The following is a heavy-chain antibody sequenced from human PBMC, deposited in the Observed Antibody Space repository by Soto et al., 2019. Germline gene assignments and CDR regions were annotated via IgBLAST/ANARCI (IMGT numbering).Heavy chain of an antibody. CDR1: GYTFTSYY. J-gene: IGHJ6*02. Sequence: ASVKVSCKASGYTFTSYYMHWVRQAPGQGLEWMGIINPSGGSTSYAQKFQGRVTMTRDTSTSTVYMELSSLRSEDTAVYYCARAPPPQGYYYGMDVWGQGTTVTVSS. CDR2: INPSGGST. CDR3: ARAPPPQGYYYGMDV. V-gene: IGHV1-46*01.